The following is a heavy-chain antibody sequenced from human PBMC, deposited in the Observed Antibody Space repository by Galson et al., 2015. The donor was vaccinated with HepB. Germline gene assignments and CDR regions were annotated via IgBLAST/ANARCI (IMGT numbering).Heavy chain of an antibody. D-gene: IGHD3-10*01. J-gene: IGHJ5*02. Sequence: SETLSLTCTVSGASISSYYWSWIRQPAGKGLEWIGRIYNSGGTNYNPSLKSRVTMSVDTSKNQFSLKLSSVTAADTAVYYCARIRAESYWFDPWGQGTLVTVSS. CDR2: IYNSGGT. V-gene: IGHV4-4*07. CDR3: ARIRAESYWFDP. CDR1: GASISSYY.